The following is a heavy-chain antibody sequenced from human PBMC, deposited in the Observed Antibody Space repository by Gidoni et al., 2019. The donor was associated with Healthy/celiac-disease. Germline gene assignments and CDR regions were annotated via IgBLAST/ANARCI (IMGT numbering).Heavy chain of an antibody. CDR3: AKDRGIAEMFWAFDI. CDR1: GLTFSRYA. J-gene: IGHJ3*02. Sequence: EVQLLESGGGLVQPGGSLRLSCAAFGLTFSRYAMSWVRQAPGKGLEWVSAISGSIGSTYYADSVKGRFTISRYNSKNTLYLQMNSLRAEDTAVYYCAKDRGIAEMFWAFDIWGQGTMVTVSS. D-gene: IGHD6-13*01. V-gene: IGHV3-23*01. CDR2: ISGSIGST.